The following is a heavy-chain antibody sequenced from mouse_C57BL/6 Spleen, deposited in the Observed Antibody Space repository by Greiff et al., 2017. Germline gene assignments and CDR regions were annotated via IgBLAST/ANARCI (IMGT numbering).Heavy chain of an antibody. D-gene: IGHD1-1*01. Sequence: VQLQQPGAELVKPGASVKLSCKASGYTFTSYWMQWVKQRPGQGLEWIGEIDPSDSYTNYNQKFKGKATLTVDTSSSTAYMQLSSLTSEDSAVYYCARARGYGSSYWYFDVWGTGTTVTVSS. CDR2: IDPSDSYT. J-gene: IGHJ1*03. CDR1: GYTFTSYW. CDR3: ARARGYGSSYWYFDV. V-gene: IGHV1-50*01.